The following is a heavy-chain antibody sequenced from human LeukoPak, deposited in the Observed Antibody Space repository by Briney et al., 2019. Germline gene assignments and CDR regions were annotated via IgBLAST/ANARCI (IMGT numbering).Heavy chain of an antibody. Sequence: ASVKVSCKASGYTFTSYYMHWVRQAPGQGLEWMGIINPSGGSTSYAQKFQGRVTITADESTSTAYMELSRLRSDDTAVYYCARGVSGSYYYYYMDVWGKGTTVTVSS. CDR1: GYTFTSYY. V-gene: IGHV1-46*01. D-gene: IGHD1-26*01. CDR3: ARGVSGSYYYYYMDV. CDR2: INPSGGST. J-gene: IGHJ6*03.